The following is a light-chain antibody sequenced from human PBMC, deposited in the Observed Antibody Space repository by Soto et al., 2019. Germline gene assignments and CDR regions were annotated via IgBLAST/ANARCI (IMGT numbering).Light chain of an antibody. Sequence: IVLTQSPGTLSLSLGERATLSCRASQSISSSYLAWYQQQAGQAPRLLIYGASSRATGIPDRFSGSGSGTDFTLTISRLEPEDFAVYSCQQYGSLPGTFGQGTKLEIK. CDR3: QQYGSLPGT. CDR2: GAS. CDR1: QSISSSY. J-gene: IGKJ2*01. V-gene: IGKV3-20*01.